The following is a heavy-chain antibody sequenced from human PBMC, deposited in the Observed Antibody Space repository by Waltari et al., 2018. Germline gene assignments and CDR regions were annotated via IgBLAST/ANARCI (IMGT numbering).Heavy chain of an antibody. J-gene: IGHJ4*02. CDR1: GYSISSGYY. CDR2: IYHSGSS. Sequence: QVQLQESGPGLVKPSETLSLTCAVSGYSISSGYYWGWIRQPPGKGLEWIGSIYHSGSSYYIPARTSGDTMLVDTSLMQFSLEVLSVAAADTSVYYCASQLVHPWFDYWGQGTLVTVSS. V-gene: IGHV4-38-2*01. CDR3: ASQLVHPWFDY. D-gene: IGHD6-6*01.